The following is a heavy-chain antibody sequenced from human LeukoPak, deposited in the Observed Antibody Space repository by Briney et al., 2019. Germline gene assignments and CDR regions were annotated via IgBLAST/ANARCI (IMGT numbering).Heavy chain of an antibody. CDR1: GYTFTGYD. V-gene: IGHV1-8*01. Sequence: GASVKDSCKTCGYTFTGYDINWVRQAAGQGFEWMGWMHPNSGDTGYAHNLQGIITITKDSSTATVFKELSSLRSEDTAMYYCARGRLNGNVDFWGQGTLVTVAS. J-gene: IGHJ4*02. D-gene: IGHD1-20*01. CDR2: MHPNSGDT. CDR3: ARGRLNGNVDF.